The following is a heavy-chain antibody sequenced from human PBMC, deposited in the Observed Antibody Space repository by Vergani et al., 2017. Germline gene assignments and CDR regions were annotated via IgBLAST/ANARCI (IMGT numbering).Heavy chain of an antibody. CDR2: ISGSGGST. D-gene: IGHD3-22*01. Sequence: EVQLVESGGGLVKPGGSLRLSCAASGFTFSSYAMSWVRQAPGKGLEWVSAISGSGGSTYYADSVKGRFTISRDNSKNTLYLQMNSLRAEDTAVYYCAKDDDYYDSSGYCAFDYWGQGTLVTVSS. J-gene: IGHJ4*02. CDR1: GFTFSSYA. V-gene: IGHV3-23*04. CDR3: AKDDDYYDSSGYCAFDY.